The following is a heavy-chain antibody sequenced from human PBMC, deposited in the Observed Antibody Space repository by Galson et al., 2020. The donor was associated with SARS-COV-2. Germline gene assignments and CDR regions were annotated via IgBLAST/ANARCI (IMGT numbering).Heavy chain of an antibody. D-gene: IGHD3-22*01. CDR3: ARGLHYYDSSGYYFDY. J-gene: IGHJ4*02. CDR1: GGSISSYY. CDR2: IYYSGST. Sequence: KTSETLSLTCTVSGGSISSYYWSWIRQPPGKGLEWIGYIYYSGSTNYNPSPQSRVTISVDTSKNQFSLKLSSVTAADTAVYYCARGLHYYDSSGYYFDYWGQGTLVTVSS. V-gene: IGHV4-59*01.